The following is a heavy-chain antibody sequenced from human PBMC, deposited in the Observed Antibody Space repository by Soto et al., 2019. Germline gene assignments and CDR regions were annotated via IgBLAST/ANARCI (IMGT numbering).Heavy chain of an antibody. D-gene: IGHD3-3*01. CDR2: LSYDGSNK. V-gene: IGHV3-30*18. J-gene: IGHJ6*02. CDR1: GFTFSSYG. CDR3: AKDRERFWSGVQYGMDV. Sequence: QVQLVESGGGVVQPGRSLRLSCAASGFTFSSYGMHWVRQAPGKGLEWVAVLSYDGSNKYYADSVKGRFTISRDNSKNTLYLQMNSLRAEDTAVYYCAKDRERFWSGVQYGMDVWGQGTTVTVSS.